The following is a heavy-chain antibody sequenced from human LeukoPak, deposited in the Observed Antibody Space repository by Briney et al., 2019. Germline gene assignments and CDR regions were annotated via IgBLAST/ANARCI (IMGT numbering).Heavy chain of an antibody. J-gene: IGHJ5*02. CDR2: IDDSGVT. D-gene: IGHD3-3*01. Sequence: PSETLSLTCAVYGGSFTAYYWSWIRQPPGKGLEWIGEIDDSGVTNYNPSLKSRVTISVDTSKNQFSLKLSSVTAADTAVYYCARGFADDFWSGYYPNWFDPWGQGTLVTVSS. CDR3: ARGFADDFWSGYYPNWFDP. CDR1: GGSFTAYY. V-gene: IGHV4-34*01.